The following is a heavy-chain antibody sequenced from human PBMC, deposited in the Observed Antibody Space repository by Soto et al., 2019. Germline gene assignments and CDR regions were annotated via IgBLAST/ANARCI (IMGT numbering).Heavy chain of an antibody. J-gene: IGHJ5*02. CDR2: ISAYNGNT. D-gene: IGHD3-3*01. CDR1: GYTFTSYG. V-gene: IGHV1-18*01. CDR3: ARGVGDFWSGVNWFDP. Sequence: ASVKVSCKASGYTFTSYGISWVRQAPGQGLEWMGWISAYNGNTNYAQKLQGRVTMNTDTSTSTAYMELRSLRSDDTAVYYCARGVGDFWSGVNWFDPWGQGTLVTVSS.